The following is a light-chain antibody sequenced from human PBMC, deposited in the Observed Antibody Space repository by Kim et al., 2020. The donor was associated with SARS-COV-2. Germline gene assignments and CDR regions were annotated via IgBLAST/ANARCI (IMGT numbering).Light chain of an antibody. CDR3: HEYNSYSHT. CDR2: DVS. CDR1: QSITMC. J-gene: IGKJ2*01. Sequence: ASVGDRVTMTARATQSITMCLALYQQKRGRAPKLLLYDVSSLKRGVPSRFSGSGSGTEYTLPISSLQPDDFATYYCHEYNSYSHTFGRGTKLEF. V-gene: IGKV1-5*01.